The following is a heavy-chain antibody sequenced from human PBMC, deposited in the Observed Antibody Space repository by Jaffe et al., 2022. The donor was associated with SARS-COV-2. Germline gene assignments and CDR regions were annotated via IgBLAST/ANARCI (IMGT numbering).Heavy chain of an antibody. CDR1: GFSFSNVW. V-gene: IGHV3-15*01. J-gene: IGHJ5*02. CDR2: IKSKTDGGTI. CDR3: TAVTYFYDSRSYSAWFDP. D-gene: IGHD3-10*01. Sequence: EVQLVESGGGLVKPGGSLRLSCAASGFSFSNVWMSWVRQAPGKGLEWVGRIKSKTDGGTIDYAAPVKGRFTISRDDSENTLYLQMTSLKTEDTAVYYCTAVTYFYDSRSYSAWFDPWGQGTLVTVSS.